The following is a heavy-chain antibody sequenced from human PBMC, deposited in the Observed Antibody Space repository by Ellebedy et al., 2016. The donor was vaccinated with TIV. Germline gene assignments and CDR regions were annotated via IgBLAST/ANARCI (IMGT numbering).Heavy chain of an antibody. Sequence: SETLSLXCTVSGGSISSYYWSWIRQPPGKGLEWIGSIHYSGSTNYNPSLKSRVTISVDTSKNQFSLKLNSVTAADTAVYYCARGPLATARASWFDPWGQGTLVTVSA. CDR2: IHYSGST. J-gene: IGHJ5*02. V-gene: IGHV4-59*12. D-gene: IGHD5-18*01. CDR3: ARGPLATARASWFDP. CDR1: GGSISSYY.